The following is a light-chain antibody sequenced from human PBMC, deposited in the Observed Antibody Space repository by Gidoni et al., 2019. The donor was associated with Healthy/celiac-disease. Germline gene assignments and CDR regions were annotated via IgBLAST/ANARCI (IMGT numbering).Light chain of an antibody. V-gene: IGLV2-14*03. CDR2: DVT. CDR1: SSDIGDYDF. Sequence: QSALTQPASVSGSPGQSITISCTGSSSDIGDYDFVSWYQQHPGEAPQLVIYDVTNRPSGIPDRFSGFKSGNTASLTISGLQAEDEADYYCSSYSITAPVVFGGGTRLTVL. J-gene: IGLJ3*02. CDR3: SSYSITAPVV.